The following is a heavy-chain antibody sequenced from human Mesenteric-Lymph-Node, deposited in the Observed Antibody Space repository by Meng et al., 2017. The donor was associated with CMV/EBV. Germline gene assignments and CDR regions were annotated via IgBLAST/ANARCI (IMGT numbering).Heavy chain of an antibody. CDR2: ITSRSDYI. J-gene: IGHJ4*02. V-gene: IGHV3-21*01. CDR3: ARGIEVGGGRWH. CDR1: GFNFNSYG. D-gene: IGHD6-13*01. Sequence: GESLKISCAASGFNFNSYGMTWVRQAPGKGLEWVSSITSRSDYIYYADSVKGRFTISRDNTKNSLDLQMNSLKVEDTAVYYCARGIEVGGGRWHWGQGTLVTVSS.